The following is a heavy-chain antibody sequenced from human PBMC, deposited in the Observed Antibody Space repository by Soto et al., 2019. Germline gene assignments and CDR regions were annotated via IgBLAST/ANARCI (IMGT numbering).Heavy chain of an antibody. V-gene: IGHV1-18*01. CDR2: ISGYNGNT. CDR1: GYMFPSYG. Sequence: ASVKVSCKASGYMFPSYGITWVRQAPGQGLEWMGWISGYNGNTNYAQKFQGRVTLTTDASTTTAYLELRSLTSDDTAVYFCAREHRKNVVVGQAGYYYYCMDVWGKGTTVTVSS. CDR3: AREHRKNVVVGQAGYYYYCMDV. D-gene: IGHD2-15*01. J-gene: IGHJ6*03.